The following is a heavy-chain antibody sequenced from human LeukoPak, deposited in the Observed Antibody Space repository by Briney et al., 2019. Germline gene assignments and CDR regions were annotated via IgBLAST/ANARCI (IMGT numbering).Heavy chain of an antibody. D-gene: IGHD3-22*01. CDR1: GFTFSSYS. CDR3: ARVFYDSSGYYYVHFDY. Sequence: PGGSLRLPCAASGFTFSSYSMNWVRQAPGKGLEWVSSISSSSSYIYYADSVKGRFTISRDNAKNSLYLQMNSLRAEDTAVYYCARVFYDSSGYYYVHFDYWGQGTLVTVSS. CDR2: ISSSSSYI. J-gene: IGHJ4*02. V-gene: IGHV3-21*01.